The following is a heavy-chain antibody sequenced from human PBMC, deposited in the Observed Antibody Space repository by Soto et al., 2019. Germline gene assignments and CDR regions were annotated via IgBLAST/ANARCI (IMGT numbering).Heavy chain of an antibody. D-gene: IGHD3-10*01. V-gene: IGHV4-61*01. CDR1: GGSVSSGSYY. CDR2: IHYSGST. Sequence: SETLSLTCTVSGGSVSSGSYYWSWIRQPPGKGQERIGYIHYSGSTSYNPSLRSRATILLDTSKNQFSLRLSPVTAADTAMYYCARDDFHGSGSFDYWGQGTLVTVS. J-gene: IGHJ4*02. CDR3: ARDDFHGSGSFDY.